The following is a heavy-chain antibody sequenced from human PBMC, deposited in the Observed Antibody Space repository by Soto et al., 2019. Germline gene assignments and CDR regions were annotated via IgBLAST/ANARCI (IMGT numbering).Heavy chain of an antibody. V-gene: IGHV3-53*01. CDR3: ASGTRAPTYSSGWYQYY. CDR2: IYSGGST. D-gene: IGHD6-19*01. CDR1: GFTVSSNY. Sequence: AGGSLRLSCAASGFTVSSNYMSWVRQAPGKGLEWVSVIYSGGSTYYADSVKGRFTISRDNSKNTLYLQMNSLRAEDTAVYYCASGTRAPTYSSGWYQYYWGQGTLVTVSS. J-gene: IGHJ4*02.